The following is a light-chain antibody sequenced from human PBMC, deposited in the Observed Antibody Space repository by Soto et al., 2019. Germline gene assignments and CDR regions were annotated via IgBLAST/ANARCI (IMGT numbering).Light chain of an antibody. V-gene: IGKV3-15*01. CDR1: QSVSSN. CDR2: GAS. J-gene: IGKJ2*01. CDR3: QQYNNWLYT. Sequence: EIVMTQSPATLSVSPGERATLSCRASQSVSSNLAWYQQKPGQAPRLLIYGASTRATGIPARFSGSGSGTEFTLTIRSLQSEDFAVYYCQQYNNWLYTFGQGNKLAIK.